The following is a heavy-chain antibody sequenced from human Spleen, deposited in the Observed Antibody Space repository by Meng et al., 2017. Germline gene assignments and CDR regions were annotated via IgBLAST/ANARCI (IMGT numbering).Heavy chain of an antibody. CDR3: ARGPALDY. Sequence: QVQLQPWGAGLLKPSETLSLTCAVDGGSFTNYYWSWIRQPPGKGLEWIADINHSGSANYNPSLKSRVNISVDTSKKHFSLILNSVTAADAAVYYCARGPALDYWGQGTLVTVSS. V-gene: IGHV4-34*02. CDR1: GGSFTNYY. CDR2: INHSGSA. J-gene: IGHJ4*02.